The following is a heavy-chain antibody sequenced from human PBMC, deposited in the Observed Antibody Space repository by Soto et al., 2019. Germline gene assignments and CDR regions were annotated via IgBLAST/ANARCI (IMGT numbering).Heavy chain of an antibody. CDR2: IIPIFGTA. V-gene: IGHV1-69*01. D-gene: IGHD5-18*01. CDR3: ARDVTGYSYGYYDY. CDR1: GGTFSSYA. J-gene: IGHJ4*02. Sequence: QVQLVQSGAEVKKPGSSVKVSCKASGGTFSSYAISWVRQAPGQGLKWMGGIIPIFGTANYAQKCQGRGTITADESTSTAYMELRSMRSEDTAVYYCARDVTGYSYGYYDYWGQGTLVTVSS.